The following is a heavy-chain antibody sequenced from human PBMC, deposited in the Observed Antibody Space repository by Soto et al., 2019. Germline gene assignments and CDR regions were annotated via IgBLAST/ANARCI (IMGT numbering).Heavy chain of an antibody. CDR3: ARLKYGLYYFEF. CDR1: GASVSSSNW. CDR2: ISHTGDT. J-gene: IGHJ4*02. D-gene: IGHD3-10*01. V-gene: IGHV4-4*02. Sequence: SETLSLTCAVSGASVSSSNWWSWVRLPPGKGLEWIGEISHTGDTNYNPSLESRVTISVDKSKNQFSLKLSSVTAADTAVYYCARLKYGLYYFEFWGQGTLVTVSS.